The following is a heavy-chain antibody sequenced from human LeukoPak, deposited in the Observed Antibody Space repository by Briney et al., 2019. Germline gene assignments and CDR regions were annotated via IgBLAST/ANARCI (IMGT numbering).Heavy chain of an antibody. D-gene: IGHD2/OR15-2a*01. Sequence: GGSLRLSCAASGFTFNNYAMSWVRQAPGKGLEWVSGISGSGGSTYYADSVKGRFTISRDNSKNTLYLQMNSLRAEDTAVYYCAKDRSMAYEFDYWGQGTLVTVSS. CDR2: ISGSGGST. CDR3: AKDRSMAYEFDY. J-gene: IGHJ4*02. CDR1: GFTFNNYA. V-gene: IGHV3-23*01.